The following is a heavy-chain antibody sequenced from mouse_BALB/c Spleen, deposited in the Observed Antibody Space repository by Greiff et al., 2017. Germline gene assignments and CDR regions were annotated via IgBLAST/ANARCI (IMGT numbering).Heavy chain of an antibody. D-gene: IGHD2-4*01. CDR2: ISSGGST. Sequence: EVKVEESGGGLVKPGGSLKLSCAASGFTFSSYAMSWVRQTPEKRLEWVASISSGGSTYYPDSVKGRFTISRDNARNILYLQMSSLRSEDTAMYYCARGPYDYDDGGYAMDYWGQGTSVTVSS. V-gene: IGHV5-6-5*01. CDR3: ARGPYDYDDGGYAMDY. CDR1: GFTFSSYA. J-gene: IGHJ4*01.